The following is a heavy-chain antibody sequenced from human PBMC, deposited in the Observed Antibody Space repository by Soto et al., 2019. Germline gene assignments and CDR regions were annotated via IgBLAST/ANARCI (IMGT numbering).Heavy chain of an antibody. CDR2: ISYSGST. J-gene: IGHJ4*02. CDR3: ARGLNPHSGYDLIFDY. CDR1: GDSISSYY. V-gene: IGHV4-59*01. Sequence: QVQLQESGPGLVKPSETLSLTCTVSGDSISSYYWTWIRQPPGKGLEWIGYISYSGSTKYNPSLKSRVTISVDTSKNQFSLKLRSVTAADTAVYYCARGLNPHSGYDLIFDYWGQGTLVTVSS. D-gene: IGHD5-12*01.